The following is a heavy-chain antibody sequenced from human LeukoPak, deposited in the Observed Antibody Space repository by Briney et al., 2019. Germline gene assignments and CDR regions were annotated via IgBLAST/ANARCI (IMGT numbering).Heavy chain of an antibody. J-gene: IGHJ6*04. Sequence: GGSLRLSCAASGFTFSSYWMHWVRQAPGKGLVWVSRVSSDGRSTSYADSVKGRFTISRDNAKNSLYLQMNSLRAEDTAVYYCAELGLTMIGGVWGKGTTVTISS. CDR3: AELGLTMIGGV. D-gene: IGHD3-10*02. CDR2: VSSDGRST. V-gene: IGHV3-74*01. CDR1: GFTFSSYW.